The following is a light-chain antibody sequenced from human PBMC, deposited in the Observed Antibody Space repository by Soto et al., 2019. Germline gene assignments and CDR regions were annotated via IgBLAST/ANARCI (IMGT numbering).Light chain of an antibody. CDR1: QGIRDD. CDR2: AAS. J-gene: IGKJ2*01. V-gene: IGKV1-6*01. Sequence: AIQMTQSPSSLSASVGDRVTITCRASQGIRDDLAWYQQRPGKAPKLLIYAASNLQSGVPSRFSGSGSGTVFTLIIRTLQLEVLATYYCRQDYFSPNIFARGTKLEIK. CDR3: RQDYFSPNI.